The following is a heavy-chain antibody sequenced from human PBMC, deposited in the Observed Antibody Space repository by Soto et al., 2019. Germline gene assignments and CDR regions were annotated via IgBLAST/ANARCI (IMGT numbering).Heavy chain of an antibody. D-gene: IGHD5-18*01. J-gene: IGHJ4*02. CDR2: ISYDGSLQ. V-gene: IGHV3-30*03. CDR3: VSDRGYGHASVPYS. Sequence: QAQLVESGGGVVQPGRSLRLSCAASGFAFSSYGMHWVRQAPGTGLEWVAVISYDGSLQHYADSVKGRFTISRENSKTMVFLQRSRLRAEETAVYYCVSDRGYGHASVPYSWGQGTLVSFSS. CDR1: GFAFSSYG.